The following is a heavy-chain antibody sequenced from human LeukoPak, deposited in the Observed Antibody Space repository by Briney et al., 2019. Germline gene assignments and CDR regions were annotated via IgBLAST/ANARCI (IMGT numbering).Heavy chain of an antibody. D-gene: IGHD2-15*01. CDR2: LNQDGSEM. V-gene: IGHV3-7*01. J-gene: IGHJ6*02. CDR1: GFPFSTYW. CDR3: ASYYCIGDNCSLEDGMGV. Sequence: GGSLRLSCAVSGFPFSTYWMTWVRQPPGKGLEWVASLNQDGSEMYYVESVKGRFAVSRDNAKSSLYLQMNRLRAEDTAVYYCASYYCIGDNCSLEDGMGVWGQGATVTVSS.